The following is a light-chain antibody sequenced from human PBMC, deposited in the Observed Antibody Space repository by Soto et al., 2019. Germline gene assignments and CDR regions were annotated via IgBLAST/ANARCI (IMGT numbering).Light chain of an antibody. CDR2: DAS. V-gene: IGKV3-20*01. J-gene: IGKJ3*01. CDR3: QPYGSSPPIT. CDR1: QSVSSSY. Sequence: EIVLTQSPGTLSLSPGERVTLSCRASQSVSSSYLAWYQQKPGQAPRLLIYDASSRATGIPDRFSGSGSGTDFTLTISRLEPEDFAVYYCQPYGSSPPITFGPGTKVDIK.